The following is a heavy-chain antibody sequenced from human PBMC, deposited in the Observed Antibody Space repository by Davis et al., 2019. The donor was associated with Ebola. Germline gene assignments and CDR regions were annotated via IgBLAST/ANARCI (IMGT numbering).Heavy chain of an antibody. Sequence: SVKVSCKASGGTFSSYAISWVRQAPGQGLEWMGRIIPILGIANYAQKFQGRVTITADKSTSTAYMELSSLRSEDTAVYYCARVLAVAYYGMDVWGQGTTVTVSS. J-gene: IGHJ6*02. V-gene: IGHV1-69*04. CDR3: ARVLAVAYYGMDV. D-gene: IGHD6-19*01. CDR1: GGTFSSYA. CDR2: IIPILGIA.